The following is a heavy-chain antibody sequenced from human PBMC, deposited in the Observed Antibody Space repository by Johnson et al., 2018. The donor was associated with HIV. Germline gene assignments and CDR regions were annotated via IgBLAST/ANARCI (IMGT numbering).Heavy chain of an antibody. CDR1: GFTFSSSW. J-gene: IGHJ3*02. D-gene: IGHD3-10*01. CDR2: IKCDGSEK. V-gene: IGHV3-52*01. CDR3: AKGRSTAQYITYDAFDI. Sequence: MLLVESGGGLVQPGGSLRLSCAASGFTFSSSWMHWVCQAPEKGLEWVADIKCDGSEKYYVDSVKGRLTISRDNAKNSLYLQMNSLRAEDTALYYCAKGRSTAQYITYDAFDIWGQGTMVTVSS.